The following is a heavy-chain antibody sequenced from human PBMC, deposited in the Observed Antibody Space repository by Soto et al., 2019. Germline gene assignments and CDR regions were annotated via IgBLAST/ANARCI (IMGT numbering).Heavy chain of an antibody. CDR1: GYTFTGYY. Sequence: ASVKVSCKASGYTFTGYYMHWVRQAPGQGLEWMGWINPNSGGTKYAQKFQGRVTMTRNTSISTAYMELSSLRSEDTAVYYCATGPYYDLGRGLRIWVDDACDIWGQGKMVTVSS. V-gene: IGHV1-2*02. CDR2: INPNSGGT. D-gene: IGHD3-3*01. J-gene: IGHJ3*02. CDR3: ATGPYYDLGRGLRIWVDDACDI.